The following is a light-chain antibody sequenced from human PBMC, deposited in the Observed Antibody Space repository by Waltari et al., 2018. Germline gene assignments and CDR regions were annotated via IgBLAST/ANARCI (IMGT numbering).Light chain of an antibody. V-gene: IGLV3-19*01. CDR2: GQN. Sequence: SSDLTQDPAVSVALGQTVRITCPGDSLRRYSASWYQQRPGQAPILVLYGQNDRPSGIPDRFSGSTSGNTASLTITGAQAEDEADYYCHSRDTSSTRFFGGGTRLTV. J-gene: IGLJ2*01. CDR1: SLRRYS. CDR3: HSRDTSSTRF.